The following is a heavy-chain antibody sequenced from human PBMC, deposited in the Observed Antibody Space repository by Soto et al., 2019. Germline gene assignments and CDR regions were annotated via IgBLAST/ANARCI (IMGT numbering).Heavy chain of an antibody. Sequence: QVQLVQSGAEVKKPGSSVKVSCKASGGTFSRYTISWVRQAPGQGLEWMGRIIPILDIPNYAQNFQGRVTITADKSKSTADMERSRRRSADTAVYYCASHFPGVLVLGAAPPGGDNYGWDVWGQGTTVTVSS. D-gene: IGHD2-15*01. V-gene: IGHV1-69*02. CDR3: ASHFPGVLVLGAAPPGGDNYGWDV. J-gene: IGHJ6*02. CDR2: IIPILDIP. CDR1: GGTFSRYT.